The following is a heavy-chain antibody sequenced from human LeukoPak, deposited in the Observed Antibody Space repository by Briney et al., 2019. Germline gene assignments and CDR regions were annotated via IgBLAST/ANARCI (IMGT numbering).Heavy chain of an antibody. V-gene: IGHV4-30-2*01. CDR2: IFHSGST. D-gene: IGHD3-10*01. CDR3: ARDDYRGVTNFDP. J-gene: IGHJ5*02. CDR1: GGSISSGTYS. Sequence: PSQTLSLTCAVSGGSISSGTYSWNWSRQPPGKGLEWVGYIFHSGSTYYSPSLKSRVTISVDTSKNQFSLQLTSVTAADTAVYYCARDDYRGVTNFDPWGQGTLVTVSS.